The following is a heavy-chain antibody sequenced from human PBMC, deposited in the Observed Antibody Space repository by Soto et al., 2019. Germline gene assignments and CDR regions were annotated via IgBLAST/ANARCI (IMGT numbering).Heavy chain of an antibody. V-gene: IGHV1-18*04. CDR3: ARGEGMAARHDGYDI. J-gene: IGHJ3*02. CDR2: ISTSTGNT. D-gene: IGHD6-6*01. CDR1: GYSFTNFD. Sequence: GSVKVSFKTCGYSFTNFDFSWVRQAPGQGLEWMGWISTSTGNTNYAQKLQGRVSMTTDTSASTAYMELRSLRSYDTALYYCARGEGMAARHDGYDIWGQGTMVTVS.